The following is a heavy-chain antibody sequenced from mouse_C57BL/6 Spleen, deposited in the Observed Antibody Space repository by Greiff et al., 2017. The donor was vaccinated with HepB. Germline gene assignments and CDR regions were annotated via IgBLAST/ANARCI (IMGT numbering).Heavy chain of an antibody. J-gene: IGHJ3*01. D-gene: IGHD2-13*01. CDR2: ISSGSSTI. V-gene: IGHV5-17*01. Sequence: EVQLVESGGGLVKPGGSLKLSCAASGFTFSDYGMHWVRQAPEKGLEWVAYISSGSSTIYYADTVKGRFTISRDNAKNTLFLQMTSLRSEDTAMYYCARRLQGGWFAYWGQGTLVTVSA. CDR3: ARRLQGGWFAY. CDR1: GFTFSDYG.